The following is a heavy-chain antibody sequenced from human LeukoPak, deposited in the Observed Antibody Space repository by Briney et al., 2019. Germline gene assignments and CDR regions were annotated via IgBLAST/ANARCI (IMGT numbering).Heavy chain of an antibody. J-gene: IGHJ3*02. D-gene: IGHD6-13*01. CDR2: MNPNSGNT. V-gene: IGHV1-8*03. Sequence: ASVKVSCKASGGTFSSYDINWVRQATGQGLEWMGWMNPNSGNTGYAQKFQGRVTITRNTSISTAYMELSSLRSEDTAVYYCARGLGSSWYSIIGAFDIWGQGTMVTVSS. CDR1: GGTFSSYD. CDR3: ARGLGSSWYSIIGAFDI.